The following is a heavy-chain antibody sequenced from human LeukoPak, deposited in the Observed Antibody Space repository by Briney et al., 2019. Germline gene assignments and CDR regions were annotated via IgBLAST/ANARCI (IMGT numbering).Heavy chain of an antibody. CDR1: GGTFSSYA. CDR2: IIPILGIA. V-gene: IGHV1-69*04. CDR3: ARGPLAVAAWFDY. Sequence: SVKVSCKASGGTFSSYAISWVRQAPGQGLEWMGRIIPILGIANYAQKFQGRVTVTADKSTSTAYMELSSLRSEDTAVYYCARGPLAVAAWFDYWGQGTLVTVSS. J-gene: IGHJ4*02. D-gene: IGHD6-19*01.